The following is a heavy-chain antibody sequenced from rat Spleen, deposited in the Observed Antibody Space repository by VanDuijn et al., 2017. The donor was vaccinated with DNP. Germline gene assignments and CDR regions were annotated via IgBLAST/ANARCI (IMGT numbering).Heavy chain of an antibody. CDR2: ISSGGRT. J-gene: IGHJ4*01. D-gene: IGHD1-9*01. V-gene: IGHV2-6*01. CDR1: GFSLTSNS. Sequence: QVQLKESGPGLVQPSQTLSLTCTVSGFSLTSNSVHWVRHPPGKGLEWIAAISSGGRTYSNSVLKSRLSISRDTSKSQVFLTMNSLQTEDTAMYFCARYYGYNYAMDAWGQGTSVTVSS. CDR3: ARYYGYNYAMDA.